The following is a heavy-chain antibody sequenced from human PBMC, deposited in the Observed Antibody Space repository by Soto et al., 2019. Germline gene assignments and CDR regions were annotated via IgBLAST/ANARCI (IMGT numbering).Heavy chain of an antibody. CDR1: GFSFSNYA. D-gene: IGHD2-21*01. J-gene: IGHJ4*02. CDR2: ISKNGRNK. CDR3: GRCNGDDCHSPFDY. V-gene: IGHV3-30*03. Sequence: QVQLVESGGGVVQPGRSLPLSCAASGFSFSNYAMHWVRQAPGKGLEWVADISKNGRNKDYADSVKGRLTISRDNSKNTVELQMNSLIVEDTAMYYCGRCNGDDCHSPFDYWGQGTLVTVSS.